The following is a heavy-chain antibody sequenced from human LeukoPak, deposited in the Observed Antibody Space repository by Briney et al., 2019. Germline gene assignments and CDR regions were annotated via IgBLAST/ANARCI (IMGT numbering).Heavy chain of an antibody. CDR1: GGSISSYY. J-gene: IGHJ3*02. D-gene: IGHD3-22*01. CDR3: AGTYYYDSSGYYYEPLGAFDI. V-gene: IGHV4-59*01. CDR2: ISDIGSI. Sequence: SETLSLTCTVSGGSISSYYWSWIRQPPGKGLEWIAYISDIGSINYNPSLKSRVTISLDTSKNQFSLKLSSVTAADTAVYYCAGTYYYDSSGYYYEPLGAFDIWGQGTMVTVSS.